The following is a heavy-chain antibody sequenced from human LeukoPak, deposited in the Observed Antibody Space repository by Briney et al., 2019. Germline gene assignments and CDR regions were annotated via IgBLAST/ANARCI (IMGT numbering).Heavy chain of an antibody. CDR3: ARGLRFGELLSSLGY. CDR1: GYTFTGYY. D-gene: IGHD3-10*01. Sequence: ASVKVSCKASGYTFTGYYMHWVRQAPGQGLEWMGLINPSGSSTTYAQRFQGRVTMTRDISTSTAYMELSSLRSEDTAVYYCARGLRFGELLSSLGYWGQGTLVTVSS. CDR2: INPSGSST. J-gene: IGHJ4*02. V-gene: IGHV1-46*01.